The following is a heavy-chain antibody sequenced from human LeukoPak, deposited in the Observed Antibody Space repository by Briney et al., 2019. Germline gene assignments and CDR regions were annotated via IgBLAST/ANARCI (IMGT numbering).Heavy chain of an antibody. CDR1: GFTFSNAW. CDR2: IKSKTDGGTT. V-gene: IGHV3-15*01. CDR3: TTSFYGATYYYYGMDV. D-gene: IGHD4-17*01. Sequence: PGGSLRLSCAASGFTFSNAWMSWVRQAPGKGLEWVGRIKSKTDGGTTDYAAPVKGRFTISRDDSKNTLYLQMNSLKTEDTAVYYCTTSFYGATYYYYGMDVWGQGTTVTVSS. J-gene: IGHJ6*02.